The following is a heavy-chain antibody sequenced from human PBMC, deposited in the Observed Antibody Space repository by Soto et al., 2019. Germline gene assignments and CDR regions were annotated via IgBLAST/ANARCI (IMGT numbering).Heavy chain of an antibody. D-gene: IGHD5-12*01. Sequence: QLQLQESGPGLVKPSETLSLTCTVSGGSISSSSYYWGWIRQAPGKGLEWIGSIFYSGSAYYNPSLKSRVTISVDTSKNHFSLKLSSVTAADTAVYYCASPTVADPDAFDIWGQGTMVTVSS. J-gene: IGHJ3*02. CDR1: GGSISSSSYY. CDR3: ASPTVADPDAFDI. V-gene: IGHV4-39*02. CDR2: IFYSGSA.